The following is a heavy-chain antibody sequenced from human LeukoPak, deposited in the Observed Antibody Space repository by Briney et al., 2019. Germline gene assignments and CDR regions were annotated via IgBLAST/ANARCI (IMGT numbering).Heavy chain of an antibody. D-gene: IGHD6-6*01. V-gene: IGHV4-39*07. Sequence: SETLSLTCTVSGGSISSSSYYWGWIRQPPGKGLEWIGSIYYSGSTYYNPSLKSRITISVDTSQNQFSLKLSSVTAADTAVYYCASLSIAARLNWFDPWGQGTLVTVSS. CDR3: ASLSIAARLNWFDP. CDR1: GGSISSSSYY. CDR2: IYYSGST. J-gene: IGHJ5*02.